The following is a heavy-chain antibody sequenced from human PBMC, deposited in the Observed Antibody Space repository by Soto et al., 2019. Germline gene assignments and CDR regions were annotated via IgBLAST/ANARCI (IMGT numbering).Heavy chain of an antibody. J-gene: IGHJ4*02. CDR1: GGSISSSSYY. V-gene: IGHV4-39*07. D-gene: IGHD6-6*01. Sequence: SETLSLTCTVSGGSISSSSYYWGWIRQPPGKGLEWIGSIYYSGSTYYNPSLKSRVTISVDTSKNQFSLKLSSVTAADTAVYYCAGGIAARPMGYSGQATLVTVSS. CDR2: IYYSGST. CDR3: AGGIAARPMGY.